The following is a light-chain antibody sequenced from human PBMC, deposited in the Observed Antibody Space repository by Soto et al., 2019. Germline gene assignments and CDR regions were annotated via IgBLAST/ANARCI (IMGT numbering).Light chain of an antibody. CDR3: GMWDSSLSVVV. CDR1: SSNI. J-gene: IGLJ2*01. V-gene: IGLV1-51*01. Sequence: QSVLTQPPSVSAAPGQKVTISCSGSSSNIVSWYQQLPGTAPKLLIYDNNKRPSGIPDRFSGSKSGTSATLGITGLQTGDEADNYCGMWDSSLSVVVFGGGTKVTVL. CDR2: DNN.